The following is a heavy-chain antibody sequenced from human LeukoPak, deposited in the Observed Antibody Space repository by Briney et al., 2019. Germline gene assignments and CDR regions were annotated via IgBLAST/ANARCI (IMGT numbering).Heavy chain of an antibody. Sequence: GASVKVTCKASGGTFSSYAISWVRQAPGQGLEWMGGIIPIFGTANYAQKFQGRVTITTDESTSTAYMELSSLRSEDTAVYYCARGPTLIWRYYFDYWGQGTLVTVSS. J-gene: IGHJ4*02. CDR3: ARGPTLIWRYYFDY. CDR1: GGTFSSYA. CDR2: IIPIFGTA. V-gene: IGHV1-69*05. D-gene: IGHD2-21*01.